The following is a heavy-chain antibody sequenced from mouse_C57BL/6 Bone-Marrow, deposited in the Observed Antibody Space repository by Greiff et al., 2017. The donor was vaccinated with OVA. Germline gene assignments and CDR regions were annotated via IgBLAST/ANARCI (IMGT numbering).Heavy chain of an antibody. Sequence: QVQLQQSGPELARPWASVKISCQAFYTFSRRVHFAIRDTNYWMPWVKQRPGQGLELIGAIYPGTGDTGYKQKFKGKATLTADKSSSTAYMQLSSLTSEDSAVYYCALYYYGSSYYWYFDVWGTGTTVTVSS. CDR1: YTFSRRVH. CDR2: GQGLELIG. J-gene: IGHJ1*03. V-gene: IGHV1-87*01. CDR3: SEDSAVYYCALYYYGSSYYWYFDV. D-gene: IGHD1-1*01.